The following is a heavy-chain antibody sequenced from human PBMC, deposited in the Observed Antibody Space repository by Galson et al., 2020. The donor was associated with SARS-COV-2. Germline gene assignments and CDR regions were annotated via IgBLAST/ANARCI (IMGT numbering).Heavy chain of an antibody. CDR3: ARVGELLRNYYYYGRDV. Sequence: SETLSLTCNVSGGSISSSSYYWGWLRQPPGKGQERLGSIHYSGSNYYNPSLKSRVTISVNTSKNQFALKLSPVTAAETAVYYWARVGELLRNYYYYGRDVGGQGTMVTVSS. CDR1: GGSISSSSYY. V-gene: IGHV4-39*01. D-gene: IGHD1-26*01. CDR2: IHYSGSN. J-gene: IGHJ6*02.